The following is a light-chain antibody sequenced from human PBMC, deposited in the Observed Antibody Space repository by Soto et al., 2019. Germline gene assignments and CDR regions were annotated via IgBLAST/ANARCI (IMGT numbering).Light chain of an antibody. CDR1: QSISNW. CDR2: MAS. J-gene: IGKJ4*01. V-gene: IGKV1-5*03. Sequence: DIQMTQSPSTLSASVGDRITITCRASQSISNWLAWYQQKPGKAPNLLIYMASSLESGVPSRFSASGSGTEFTLTISSLQPDDFATYYCQQYSTYPLTFGGGTKVEIK. CDR3: QQYSTYPLT.